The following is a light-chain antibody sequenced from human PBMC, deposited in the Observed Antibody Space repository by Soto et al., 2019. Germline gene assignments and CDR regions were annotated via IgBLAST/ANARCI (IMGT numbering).Light chain of an antibody. Sequence: EIVLTQSPGTLSLSPGERATLYCRASQSVPSNFLAWYQQRPGQAPTLLIYDVSRRAAGIPDRFSGSGSATDFTLTISRLEPEDFAVYYCQQYDSSWTFGQGTKVESK. CDR2: DVS. V-gene: IGKV3-20*01. CDR1: QSVPSNF. J-gene: IGKJ1*01. CDR3: QQYDSSWT.